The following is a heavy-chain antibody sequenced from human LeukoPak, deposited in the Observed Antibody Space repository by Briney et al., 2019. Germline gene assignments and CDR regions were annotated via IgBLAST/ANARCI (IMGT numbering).Heavy chain of an antibody. J-gene: IGHJ3*02. Sequence: GGSLRLSCAASGFTFSDYYMSWIRQAPGKGLEWVSAISGSGGSTYYADSVKGRFTISRDNSKNTLYLQMNSLRAEDTAVYYCAKDDYGGNDDAFDIWGQGTMVTVSS. D-gene: IGHD4-23*01. V-gene: IGHV3-23*01. CDR3: AKDDYGGNDDAFDI. CDR2: ISGSGGST. CDR1: GFTFSDYY.